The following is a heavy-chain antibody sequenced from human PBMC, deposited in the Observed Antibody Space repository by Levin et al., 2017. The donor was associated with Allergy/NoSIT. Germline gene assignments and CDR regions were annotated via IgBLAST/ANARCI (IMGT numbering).Heavy chain of an antibody. CDR3: ARVITMIVVGEGYFDL. D-gene: IGHD3-22*01. CDR2: INHSGST. CDR1: GGSFSGSY. V-gene: IGHV4-34*01. Sequence: SPTLSLPCAVYGGSFSGSYWSWIRQPPGKGLEWIGEINHSGSTNYNPSLKSRVTISVDTSKNQFSLKLSSVTAADTAVYYCARVITMIVVGEGYFDLWGRGTLVTVSS. J-gene: IGHJ2*01.